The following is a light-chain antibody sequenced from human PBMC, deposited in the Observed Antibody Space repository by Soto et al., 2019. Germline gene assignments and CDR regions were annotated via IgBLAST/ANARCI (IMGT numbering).Light chain of an antibody. Sequence: AIRMTQSPSSFSASTGDRVTITGRARQGISSYLAWYQQKPGKAPKLLIYAASTLQSGVPSRFSGNGSGTEFTLIISCLQSDDFANYYCHWYYSYPPITFVQGTRLEIK. J-gene: IGKJ5*01. CDR3: HWYYSYPPIT. CDR1: QGISSY. V-gene: IGKV1-8*01. CDR2: AAS.